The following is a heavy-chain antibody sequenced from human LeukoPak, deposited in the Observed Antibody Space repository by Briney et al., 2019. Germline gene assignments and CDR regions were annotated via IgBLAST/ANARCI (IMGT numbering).Heavy chain of an antibody. CDR1: GFTSSSYS. CDR3: ARDLRSSLSVFDY. J-gene: IGHJ4*02. V-gene: IGHV3-21*01. D-gene: IGHD1-26*01. CDR2: ISSSSSYI. Sequence: GGSLRLSCAASGFTSSSYSMNWVRQAPGKGLEWVSSISSSSSYIYYADSVRGRFTISRDNAKNSLYLQMNSLRAEDTAVYYCARDLRSSLSVFDYWGQGTLVTVSS.